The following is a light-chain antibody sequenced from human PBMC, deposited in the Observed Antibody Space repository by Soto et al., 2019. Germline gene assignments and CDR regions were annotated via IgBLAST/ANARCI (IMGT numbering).Light chain of an antibody. V-gene: IGKV1-13*02. CDR2: DAS. Sequence: IQLTQSPSSLSASVGDRVTITCRAGQDIGSALAWYQQRPGKAPKLLLYDASNLEAGVPSRFSGRGSGTDFTLTIPSLRPEEFATYSCQQFNGFPLTFGGGTKVQIK. CDR1: QDIGSA. CDR3: QQFNGFPLT. J-gene: IGKJ4*01.